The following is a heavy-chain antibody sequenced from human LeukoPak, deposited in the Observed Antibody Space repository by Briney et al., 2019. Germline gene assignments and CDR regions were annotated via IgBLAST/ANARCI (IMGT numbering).Heavy chain of an antibody. V-gene: IGHV1-46*01. D-gene: IGHD3-22*01. CDR2: INPSGGST. Sequence: ASVKVSCKASGYTFTSYYMHWVRHAPGQGLEWMGIINPSGGSTSYAQKFQGRVTMTRDTSTSTVYMELSSLRSEDTAVYYCARDPYYYDSSGYYPFDYWGQGTLVTVSS. J-gene: IGHJ4*02. CDR1: GYTFTSYY. CDR3: ARDPYYYDSSGYYPFDY.